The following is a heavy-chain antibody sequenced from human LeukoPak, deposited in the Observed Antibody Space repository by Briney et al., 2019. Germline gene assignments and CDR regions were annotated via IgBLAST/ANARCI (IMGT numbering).Heavy chain of an antibody. CDR3: ARGYCSGGTCYLFDY. CDR2: ISSSGGTI. CDR1: GFTFSGSY. J-gene: IGHJ4*02. Sequence: GGSLRLSCAASGFTFSGSYMSWIRQAPGKGLEWISYISSSGGTIYYADSVKGRFSISRDNAKNSLYLQMNSLRAEDTAVYYCARGYCSGGTCYLFDYWGQGTLVTVSS. D-gene: IGHD2-15*01. V-gene: IGHV3-11*04.